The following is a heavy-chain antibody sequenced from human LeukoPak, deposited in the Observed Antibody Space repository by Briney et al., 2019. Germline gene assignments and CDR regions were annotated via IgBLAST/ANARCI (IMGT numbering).Heavy chain of an antibody. CDR3: ARDPYCSSTSCYSRFDY. J-gene: IGHJ4*02. Sequence: GGSLRLSCAASGFTFTTYWMSWVRQAPGKGLEWVANIKQDGSEKYYVDSVKGRFTISRDNAKNSLYLQMNSLRAEDTAVYYCARDPYCSSTSCYSRFDYWGQGTLVTVSS. CDR2: IKQDGSEK. D-gene: IGHD2-2*01. V-gene: IGHV3-7*01. CDR1: GFTFTTYW.